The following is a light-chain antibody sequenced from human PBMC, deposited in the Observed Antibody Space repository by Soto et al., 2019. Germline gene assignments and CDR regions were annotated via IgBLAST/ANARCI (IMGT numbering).Light chain of an antibody. Sequence: DIQMTQSPSSLSASVGDRVTITCRASQSISSYLNWYQQKPGKAPKLLIYAASSLQSGVPSRFSGSGSGTDFTLTISSLQPEDFATYYCQQSYSTPYTSDQGTKLEIK. CDR3: QQSYSTPYT. CDR1: QSISSY. J-gene: IGKJ2*01. CDR2: AAS. V-gene: IGKV1-39*01.